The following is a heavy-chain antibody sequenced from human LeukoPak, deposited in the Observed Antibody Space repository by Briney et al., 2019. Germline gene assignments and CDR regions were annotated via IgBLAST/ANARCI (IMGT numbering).Heavy chain of an antibody. CDR3: ARDGYDFWSDYPTTLDY. CDR1: GFTFSSYS. J-gene: IGHJ4*02. CDR2: ISTSSRTI. Sequence: GGSLRLSCAASGFTFSSYSMNWVRQAPGKGLEWVSYISTSSRTIYYAGSVKGRFTISRDNAKNSLFLQMNSLRAEDTAVYYCARDGYDFWSDYPTTLDYWGQGTLVTVSS. D-gene: IGHD3-3*01. V-gene: IGHV3-48*01.